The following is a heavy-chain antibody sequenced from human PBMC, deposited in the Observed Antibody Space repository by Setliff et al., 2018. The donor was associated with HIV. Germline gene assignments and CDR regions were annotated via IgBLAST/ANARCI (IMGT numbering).Heavy chain of an antibody. CDR2: ISVYNGNT. D-gene: IGHD2-2*01. CDR1: GYTLTELS. Sequence: ASVKVSCKISGYTLTELSIHWVRQAPGKGLEWMGRISVYNGNTIYAQKLQGRVIMTTDTSTSTAYMELRSLRSDDTAMYYRATQRDIVMVPGQGGFDIWAQGTMVTVSS. J-gene: IGHJ3*02. V-gene: IGHV1-18*01. CDR3: ATQRDIVMVPGQGGFDI.